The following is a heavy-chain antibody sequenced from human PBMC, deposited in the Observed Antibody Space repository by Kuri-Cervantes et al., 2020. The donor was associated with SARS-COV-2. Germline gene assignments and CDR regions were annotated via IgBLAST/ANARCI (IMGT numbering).Heavy chain of an antibody. J-gene: IGHJ4*02. CDR3: ARGNYVMYSRWPTAPSDY. CDR2: ISSSSSYI. Sequence: GESLKISCAASGFTLSSYSMNWVRQAPGKGLEWVSSISSSSSYISYADSMKGRFTISRDNAKNSLYLQMNSLRAEDTAVYYCARGNYVMYSRWPTAPSDYWGQGTLVTVSS. CDR1: GFTLSSYS. V-gene: IGHV3-21*01. D-gene: IGHD3-16*01.